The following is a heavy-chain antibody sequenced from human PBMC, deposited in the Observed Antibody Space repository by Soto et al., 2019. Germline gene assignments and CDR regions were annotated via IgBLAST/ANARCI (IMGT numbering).Heavy chain of an antibody. CDR2: MWSEGGNK. V-gene: IGHV3-33*01. CDR1: GFTFSSYG. D-gene: IGHD3-22*01. Sequence: QVQLVESGRVVVQPGRSLRLSCAASGFTFSSYGMHWVRQAPGKGLEWVAVMWSEGGNKYYADSVKGRFTISRDNSKNTLYLQMNSLRAEDTAVYYCARDPPDDSSGYYSLDYWGQGTLVTVSS. J-gene: IGHJ4*02. CDR3: ARDPPDDSSGYYSLDY.